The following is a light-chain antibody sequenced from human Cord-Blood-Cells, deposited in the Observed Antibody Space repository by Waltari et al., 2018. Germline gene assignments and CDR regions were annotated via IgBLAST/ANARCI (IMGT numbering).Light chain of an antibody. CDR1: SSYVGSYKL. V-gene: IGLV2-23*01. CDR2: EGS. J-gene: IGLJ3*02. Sequence: QSALTQPAPVSGSPAQPITIPCTGPSSYVGSYKLVSWYQQHPGKAPKLMIYEGSKRPSGVSNRFSGSKSGNTASLTISGLQAEDEADYYCCSYAGSSTWVFGGGTKLTVL. CDR3: CSYAGSSTWV.